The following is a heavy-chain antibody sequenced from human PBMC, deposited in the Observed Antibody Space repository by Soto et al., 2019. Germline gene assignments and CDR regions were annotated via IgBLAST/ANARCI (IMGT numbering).Heavy chain of an antibody. V-gene: IGHV4-31*03. CDR3: AREGARYSNNWVFDP. CDR1: GGSISSGGYY. CDR2: IFHSGNA. J-gene: IGHJ5*02. D-gene: IGHD6-13*01. Sequence: QVQLRESGPGLVKPSQTLSLTCTISGGSISSGGYYWSWIRHQPGKGLQWIGYIFHSGNAYYNPSLRSRVTMSVAMSKNQFSLKLKSLSAADSATYFCAREGARYSNNWVFDPWGQGALVTVSS.